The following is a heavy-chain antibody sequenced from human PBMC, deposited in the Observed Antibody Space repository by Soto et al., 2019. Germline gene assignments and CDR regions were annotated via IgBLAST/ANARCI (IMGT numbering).Heavy chain of an antibody. CDR3: ARGLGGRMDD. CDR1: GTIFSSYT. V-gene: IGHV1-69*08. CDR2: IIPILGET. Sequence: QVQLVQSGAEVKKPGSSVRVSCKASGTIFSSYTISRVRQAPGQGLEWMGRIIPILGETNSAQKFQGRVTLTPDKSTNTAYMELNSLRLEDTALYYCARGLGGRMDDWGQGTTVTVS. D-gene: IGHD3-16*01. J-gene: IGHJ6*02.